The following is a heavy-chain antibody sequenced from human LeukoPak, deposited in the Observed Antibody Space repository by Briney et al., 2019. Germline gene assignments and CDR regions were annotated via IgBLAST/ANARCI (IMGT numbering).Heavy chain of an antibody. V-gene: IGHV3-7*01. Sequence: GGSLRLSCAASGFTFSIYWMTWVRQAPGKGLEWVANINQDGTEKNYVDSVKGRLTISRDNAKNSLYLQMNSLRPEDTAVYYCARDCASIAGAVYWYFDLWGRGILVTVSS. CDR3: ARDCASIAGAVYWYFDL. J-gene: IGHJ2*01. CDR1: GFTFSIYW. D-gene: IGHD6-13*01. CDR2: INQDGTEK.